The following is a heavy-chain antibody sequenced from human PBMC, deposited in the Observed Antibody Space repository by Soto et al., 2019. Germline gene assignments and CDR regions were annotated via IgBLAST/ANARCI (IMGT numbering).Heavy chain of an antibody. CDR1: GFTFSTYD. CDR3: AKRACSTASCSYFDY. V-gene: IGHV3-23*01. CDR2: ISGTDGST. D-gene: IGHD2-2*01. Sequence: SVGSLRLSCAASGFTFSTYDMSWVRQAPGKGLEWVSGISGTDGSTSYIDSVKGRFTISRDDSENTLYLQMNSLRAEDTAVYYCAKRACSTASCSYFDYWGQGTLVTVSS. J-gene: IGHJ4*02.